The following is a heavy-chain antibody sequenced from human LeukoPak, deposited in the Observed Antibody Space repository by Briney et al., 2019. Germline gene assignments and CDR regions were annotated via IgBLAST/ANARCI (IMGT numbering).Heavy chain of an antibody. CDR1: GGSISSYY. Sequence: SETQSLTCTVSGGSISSYYWSWIRQPPGKGLEWIGYIYYSGSTNYNPSLKSRVTISVDTSKNQFSLKLSSVTAADTAVYYCAKEHYYDFWSGYDAFDIWGQGTMVTVSS. CDR3: AKEHYYDFWSGYDAFDI. J-gene: IGHJ3*02. D-gene: IGHD3-3*01. CDR2: IYYSGST. V-gene: IGHV4-59*01.